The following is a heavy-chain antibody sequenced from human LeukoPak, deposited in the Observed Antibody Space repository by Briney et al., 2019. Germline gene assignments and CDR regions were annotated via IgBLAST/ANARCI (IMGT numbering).Heavy chain of an antibody. D-gene: IGHD3-3*01. V-gene: IGHV4-30-2*01. CDR3: ARDQSRIRNFWSGYYENDAFDI. CDR1: GGSISSGGYY. Sequence: SETLSLTCTVSGGSISSGGYYWSWIRQPPGKGLEWIGYIYHSGSTYYNPSLKSRVTISVDRSKNQFSLKLSSVTATDTAVYYCARDQSRIRNFWSGYYENDAFDIWGQGTMVTVSS. CDR2: IYHSGST. J-gene: IGHJ3*02.